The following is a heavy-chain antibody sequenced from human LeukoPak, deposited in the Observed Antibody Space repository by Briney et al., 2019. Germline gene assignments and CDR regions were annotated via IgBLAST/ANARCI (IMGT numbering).Heavy chain of an antibody. J-gene: IGHJ4*02. CDR1: DGSISSGGYY. CDR2: IYYSGST. D-gene: IGHD4-17*01. Sequence: SETLSLTCTVSDGSISSGGYYWSWIRQHPGKGLEWIGYIYYSGSTYYNPSLKSRVTISVDTSKNQFSLKLSSVTAADTAVYYCARGLYGDYKINWGQGTLVTVSS. CDR3: ARGLYGDYKIN. V-gene: IGHV4-31*03.